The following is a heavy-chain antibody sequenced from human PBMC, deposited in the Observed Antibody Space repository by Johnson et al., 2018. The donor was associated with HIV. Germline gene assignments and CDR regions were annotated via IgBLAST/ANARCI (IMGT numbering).Heavy chain of an antibody. D-gene: IGHD4-17*01. J-gene: IGHJ3*02. Sequence: EVQLVESGGGVVQPGRSLRLSCAASGFTVSSNYMSWVRQAPGKGLEWVSVIYSGGSTYYADSVKGRFTISRDNSENTLYLQMNSLRAEDTAVYYCARTVTTLSGAFDIWGQGTMVTVSS. CDR2: IYSGGST. V-gene: IGHV3-66*02. CDR1: GFTVSSNY. CDR3: ARTVTTLSGAFDI.